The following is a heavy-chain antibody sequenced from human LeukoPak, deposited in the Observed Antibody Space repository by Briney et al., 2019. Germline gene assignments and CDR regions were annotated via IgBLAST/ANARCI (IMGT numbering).Heavy chain of an antibody. CDR1: GFTFSSYG. Sequence: PGGSLRLSCAASGFTFSSYGMHWVRQAPGKGLEWVAVISFDGRNQYYADSVMGRFTISRDDSRNTLYLQMNSLRAEDTAVYYCARAPSLGWGQGTLVTVSS. V-gene: IGHV3-30*19. J-gene: IGHJ4*02. CDR3: ARAPSLG. CDR2: ISFDGRNQ.